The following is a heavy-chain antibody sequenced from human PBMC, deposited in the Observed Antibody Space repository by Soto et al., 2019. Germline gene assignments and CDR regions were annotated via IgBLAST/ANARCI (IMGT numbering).Heavy chain of an antibody. V-gene: IGHV4-31*03. CDR2: IYYSGST. CDR3: ARGKVEMAPYYFDY. J-gene: IGHJ4*02. CDR1: GGSISSGGYY. Sequence: QVQLQESGPGLVKPSQTLSLTCTVSGGSISSGGYYWSWIRQHPGKGLEWIGYIYYSGSTYYNPSLKSRVTISGDTSKNQFSLKLSSVTAAYTAVYYCARGKVEMAPYYFDYWGQGTLVTVSS. D-gene: IGHD2-15*01.